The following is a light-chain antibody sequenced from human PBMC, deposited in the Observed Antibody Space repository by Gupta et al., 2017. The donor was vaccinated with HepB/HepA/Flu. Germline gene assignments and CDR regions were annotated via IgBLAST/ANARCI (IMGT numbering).Light chain of an antibody. CDR3: QQYYSTPSDS. CDR2: WAS. Sequence: DIVLTQPPHSPSVPLGEGATTHSKSSQSFIYSPNNKNYLAWYQQKPGQPPKLLIYWASTRESGVPDRFSGSGSGTDFTLTISSLQAEDVAVYYCQQYYSTPSDSFGQGTKLEIK. V-gene: IGKV4-1*01. CDR1: QSFIYSPNNKNY. J-gene: IGKJ2*03.